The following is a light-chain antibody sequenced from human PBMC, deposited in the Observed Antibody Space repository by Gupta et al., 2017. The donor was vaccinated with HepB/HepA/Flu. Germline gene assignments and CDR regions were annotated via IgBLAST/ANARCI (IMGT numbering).Light chain of an antibody. V-gene: IGLV1-47*01. CDR3: AAWDDSLSGQV. J-gene: IGLJ2*01. CDR2: RDD. Sequence: QSVLTQPPAPSAPPGQRVTISCSGSSSNIGGNYVYWYQQHPGTAPKLLICRDDTRPSGVPARFSGSKSGTSASLAISGLLAEDDADYYCAAWDDSLSGQVFGGGTKLTVL. CDR1: SSNIGGNY.